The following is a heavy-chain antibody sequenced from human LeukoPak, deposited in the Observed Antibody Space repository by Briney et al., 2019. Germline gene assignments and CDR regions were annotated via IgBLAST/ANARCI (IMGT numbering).Heavy chain of an antibody. V-gene: IGHV3-23*01. CDR2: ISGSGDST. CDR3: AKGVYSVFPDSRVLDY. Sequence: PGGSLRLSCAASGFTFNNHAMNWVRQAPGKGLEWVSIISGSGDSTYYANSVKGRFTISRDNSKNTLYLQMSSLSAEDTAVYYCAKGVYSVFPDSRVLDYWGQGTLVTVSS. J-gene: IGHJ4*02. D-gene: IGHD5/OR15-5a*01. CDR1: GFTFNNHA.